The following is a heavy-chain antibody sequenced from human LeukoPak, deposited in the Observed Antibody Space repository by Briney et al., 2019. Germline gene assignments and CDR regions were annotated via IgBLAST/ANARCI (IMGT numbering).Heavy chain of an antibody. CDR1: GYTFTGHY. CDR3: ARDENWGPDY. J-gene: IGHJ4*02. CDR2: IEPNSGGT. Sequence: GASVTVSCKASGYTFTGHYMHWIRQAPGQGLEWMGWIEPNSGGTHYAQNFQGRLTISRDTSISTAYMELSRLSSDDTAMYYCARDENWGPDYWGQGTLVTVSS. D-gene: IGHD7-27*01. V-gene: IGHV1-2*02.